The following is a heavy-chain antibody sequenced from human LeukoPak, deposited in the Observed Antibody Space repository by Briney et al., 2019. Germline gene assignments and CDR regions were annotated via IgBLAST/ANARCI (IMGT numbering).Heavy chain of an antibody. V-gene: IGHV1-69*01. J-gene: IGHJ6*02. D-gene: IGHD6-19*01. CDR2: IIPIFGTA. Sequence: ASVKVSCKASGGTFSSYAISWVRQAPGQGLEWMGGIIPIFGTANYAQKFQGRVTITADESTSTAYMELSSLRSEDTAAYYCAREGYSSGWPEPRNYYYYGMDVWGQGTTVTVSS. CDR1: GGTFSSYA. CDR3: AREGYSSGWPEPRNYYYYGMDV.